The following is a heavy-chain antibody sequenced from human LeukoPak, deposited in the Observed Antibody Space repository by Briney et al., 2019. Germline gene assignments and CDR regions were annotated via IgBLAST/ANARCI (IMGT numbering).Heavy chain of an antibody. CDR2: IYYSGST. J-gene: IGHJ6*03. D-gene: IGHD3-10*01. CDR3: LGTGTVRGVLGYYYYMDV. Sequence: PETLSLTCTVSGGSISSSSYYWGWIRQPPGKGLEWIGSIYYSGSTYYNPSLKSRVTISVDTSKNQFSLKLSSVTAADTAVYYCLGTGTVRGVLGYYYYMDVWGKGTTVTISS. V-gene: IGHV4-39*01. CDR1: GGSISSSSYY.